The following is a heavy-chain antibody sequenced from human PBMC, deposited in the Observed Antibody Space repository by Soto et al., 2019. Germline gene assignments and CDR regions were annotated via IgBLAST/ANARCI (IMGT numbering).Heavy chain of an antibody. Sequence: AAVKVSCKASGYTFTGYYMHWVRQAPGQGLEWMGWINPNSGGTNYAQKFQGRVTMTRDTSISTAYMELSRLRSDDTAVYYCARGSSSGYYYYYGMDVWGQGTTVTVYS. CDR1: GYTFTGYY. V-gene: IGHV1-2*02. J-gene: IGHJ6*02. D-gene: IGHD6-6*01. CDR2: INPNSGGT. CDR3: ARGSSSGYYYYYGMDV.